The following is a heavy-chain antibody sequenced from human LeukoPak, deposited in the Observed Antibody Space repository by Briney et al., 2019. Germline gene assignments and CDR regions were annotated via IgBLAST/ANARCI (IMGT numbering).Heavy chain of an antibody. CDR1: GGSISSGGYS. J-gene: IGHJ3*02. D-gene: IGHD6-13*01. CDR3: ARVNGYSSSWYRGLYSGSYLDAFDI. CDR2: IYYSGSA. Sequence: SETLSLTCAVSGGSISSGGYSWTWIWQPPGKGLEWIGYIYYSGSANYNPSLKSRVTISVDTSKNQFSLKLSSVTAADTAVYYCARVNGYSSSWYRGLYSGSYLDAFDIWGQGTMVTVSS. V-gene: IGHV4-61*08.